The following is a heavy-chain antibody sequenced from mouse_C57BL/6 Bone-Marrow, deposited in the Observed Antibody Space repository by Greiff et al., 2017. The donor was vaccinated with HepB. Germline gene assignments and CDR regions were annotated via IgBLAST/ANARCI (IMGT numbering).Heavy chain of an antibody. CDR3: VRAPSYYDYGWFAY. CDR2: IRSKSSNYAT. V-gene: IGHV10-3*01. D-gene: IGHD2-4*01. CDR1: GFTFNTYA. Sequence: GGGLVQPKGSLKLSCAASGFTFNTYAMHWVRQAPGKGLEWVARIRSKSSNYATYYADSVKNIFTISRDDSQSLLYLQINNLKTEDTAMYYCVRAPSYYDYGWFAYWGQGTLVTVSA. J-gene: IGHJ3*01.